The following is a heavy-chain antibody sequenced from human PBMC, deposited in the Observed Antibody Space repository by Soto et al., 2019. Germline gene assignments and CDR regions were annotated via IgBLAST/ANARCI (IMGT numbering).Heavy chain of an antibody. CDR1: GDSVSSNSAT. V-gene: IGHV6-1*01. Sequence: SQTLSLTCAISGDSVSSNSATWNWIRQSPSRGLEWLGRAYYRSKWYYDYAVSVKSRITINPDTSKNQFSLHLNSVTPEDTAVYYCARSNTSGCHYWGQGTLVTVSS. D-gene: IGHD5-12*01. CDR2: AYYRSKWYY. J-gene: IGHJ4*02. CDR3: ARSNTSGCHY.